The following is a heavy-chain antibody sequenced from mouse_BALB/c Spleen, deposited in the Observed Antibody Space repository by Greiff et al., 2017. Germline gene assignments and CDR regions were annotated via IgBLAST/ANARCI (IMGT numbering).Heavy chain of an antibody. CDR2: IYYSGTI. CDR3: ARGDSYYGNDRDPAWFAY. CDR1: GISITTGNYR. Sequence: EVKLMESGPGLVKPSQTVSLTCTVTGISITTGNYRWSWIRQFPGNKLEWIGYIYYSGTITYNPSLTSRTTITRDTSKNQFFLEMNSLTAEDTATYYCARGDSYYGNDRDPAWFAYWGQGTLVTVSA. J-gene: IGHJ3*01. V-gene: IGHV3-5*02. D-gene: IGHD2-14*01.